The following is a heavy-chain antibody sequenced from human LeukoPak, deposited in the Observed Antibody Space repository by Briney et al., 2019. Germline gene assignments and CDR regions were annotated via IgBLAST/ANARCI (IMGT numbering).Heavy chain of an antibody. D-gene: IGHD3-22*01. CDR3: ARDSVSDYDSSGYYYYMDV. Sequence: SGTLSLTCAVSGGSLSSSNWWSWVRQPPGKGLEWIGEIYHSGSTNYNPSLKSRVTISVDKSKNQFSLKLSSVTAADTAVYYCARDSVSDYDSSGYYYYMDVWGKGTTVTVS. V-gene: IGHV4-4*02. CDR2: IYHSGST. J-gene: IGHJ6*03. CDR1: GGSLSSSNW.